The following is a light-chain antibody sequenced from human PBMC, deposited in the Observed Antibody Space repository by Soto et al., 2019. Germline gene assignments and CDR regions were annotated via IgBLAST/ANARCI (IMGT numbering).Light chain of an antibody. V-gene: IGLV2-14*01. CDR2: DDS. Sequence: QSVLTQPASVSGSPGQSITISCTGTSSDVGGYNCVSWYQQHPGKAPKLMIYDDSNQPSGVSNRFSGSKSGNTASVTISGLQAEDEADYYCCSYTSSYTLVFGGGTKVTVL. CDR1: SSDVGGYNC. CDR3: CSYTSSYTLV. J-gene: IGLJ2*01.